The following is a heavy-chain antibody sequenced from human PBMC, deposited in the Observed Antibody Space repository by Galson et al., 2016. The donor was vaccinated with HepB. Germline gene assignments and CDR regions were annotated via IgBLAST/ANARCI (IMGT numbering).Heavy chain of an antibody. D-gene: IGHD3-16*01. CDR1: GGSISPHY. J-gene: IGHJ4*01. CDR2: IPYTGVT. V-gene: IGHV4-59*11. Sequence: SETLSLTCTVSGGSISPHYWTWIRQSPGKGLEWIGHIPYTGVTNYKPSLQSRVTMSVDLSNNQVSLRLSSVTAADTALSYCARGGADFDYWGHGILVTVSS. CDR3: ARGGADFDY.